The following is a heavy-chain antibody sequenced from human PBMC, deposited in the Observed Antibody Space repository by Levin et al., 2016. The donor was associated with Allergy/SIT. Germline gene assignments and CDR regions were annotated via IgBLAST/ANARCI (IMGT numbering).Heavy chain of an antibody. CDR3: ARMSIYDSSGNYVSRYYFDS. V-gene: IGHV4-31*03. J-gene: IGHJ4*02. Sequence: SETLSLTCTVSGGSFSSGGDYWSWIRQHPGKGLEWIGYVYHTGTPYYSPSLESRVSMSVDTSKRQFSLNLRSATAADTAVYYCARMSIYDSSGNYVSRYYFDSWGQGIQVIVSA. D-gene: IGHD3-22*01. CDR1: GGSFSSGGDY. CDR2: VYHTGTP.